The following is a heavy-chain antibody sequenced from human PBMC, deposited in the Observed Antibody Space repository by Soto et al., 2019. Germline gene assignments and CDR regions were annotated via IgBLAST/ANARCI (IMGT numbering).Heavy chain of an antibody. CDR1: GFTFSSNG. CDR2: IWYDGSNK. J-gene: IGHJ4*02. D-gene: IGHD4-17*01. V-gene: IGHV3-33*01. CDR3: ARDPRKTSVTTSLDY. Sequence: QVQLVESGGAVVQPGRSLRLSCAASGFTFSSNGMHWVRQAPGKGLEWVAIIWYDGSNKYYVDSVKGRFTISRDNSKNTLYLQMNSLRAEDTAVYYCARDPRKTSVTTSLDYWGQGTLVTVSS.